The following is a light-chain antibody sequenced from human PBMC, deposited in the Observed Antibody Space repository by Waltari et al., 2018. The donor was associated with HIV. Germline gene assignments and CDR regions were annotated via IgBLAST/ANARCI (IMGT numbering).Light chain of an antibody. CDR2: LNSDGSH. CDR3: QTWGTGVV. Sequence: QLVLTQSPSASASLGASVKLTCTLSSGHSSYAIAWHQQQPEKGPRNLMKLNSDGSHTKGDGIPDRFSGSSSGAERYLTISSLQSEDEAVYYCQTWGTGVVFGGGTKLTVL. J-gene: IGLJ3*02. CDR1: SGHSSYA. V-gene: IGLV4-69*01.